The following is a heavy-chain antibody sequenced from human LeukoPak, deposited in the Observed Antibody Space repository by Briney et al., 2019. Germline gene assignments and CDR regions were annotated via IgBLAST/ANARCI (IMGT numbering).Heavy chain of an antibody. CDR1: GGAISSSSYY. J-gene: IGHJ4*02. CDR3: ARHDDRGYSHGPFHIDY. V-gene: IGHV4-39*01. CDR2: IYYSGST. Sequence: SETLPLTRTLSGGAISSSSYYWGWIRQPPGKGLEWIGSIYYSGSTYYTPSLKSRVTISVDTSMNQFSLQLSSVTAADTAVCYCARHDDRGYSHGPFHIDYWGQGTLVTVSS. D-gene: IGHD5-18*01.